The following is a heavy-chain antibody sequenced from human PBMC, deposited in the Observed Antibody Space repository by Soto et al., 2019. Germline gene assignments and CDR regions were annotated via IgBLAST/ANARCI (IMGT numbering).Heavy chain of an antibody. V-gene: IGHV4-61*01. D-gene: IGHD3-22*01. CDR1: GGSVSSGSYY. CDR2: IYYSGST. J-gene: IGHJ4*02. Sequence: SETLSLTXTVSGGSVSSGSYYWRWIRQPPGKGLEWIGYIYYSGSTNYNPSLKSRVTISVDTSKNQFSLKLSSVTAADTAVYYCPRGYAHPLYDSSGYPDYWGQGTLVTVSS. CDR3: PRGYAHPLYDSSGYPDY.